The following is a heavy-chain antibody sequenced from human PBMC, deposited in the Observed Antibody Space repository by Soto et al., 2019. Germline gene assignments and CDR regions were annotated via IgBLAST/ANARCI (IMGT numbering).Heavy chain of an antibody. CDR3: ARGRDAYKGGNY. V-gene: IGHV4-34*01. CDR1: GGSFSGYY. J-gene: IGHJ4*02. Sequence: QVQLQQWGAGLLKPSETLSLTCAVYGGSFSGYYRTWIRHSPGKGLEWIGEIHPSGTTNYNPSLNSRLTMSLDTSKTQFSLRLTSVTAADTAVYYCARGRDAYKGGNYWGQGTLVSVSS. D-gene: IGHD3-16*01. CDR2: IHPSGTT.